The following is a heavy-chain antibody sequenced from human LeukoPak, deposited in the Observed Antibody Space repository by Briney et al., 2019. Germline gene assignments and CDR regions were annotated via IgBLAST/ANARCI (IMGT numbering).Heavy chain of an antibody. CDR3: ARDPRVVVKAYFYYYYMDL. V-gene: IGHV3-21*01. D-gene: IGHD2-2*01. J-gene: IGHJ6*03. Sequence: GRSLRLSWAATGFSFSSYSMNWVRLAPGKGLEWVSLIISMVSDIYYADSVRGRFSIRRHNARKSLLLRMNSRMAEAKAVYFCARDPRVVVKAYFYYYYMDLWGPGTTVPVSS. CDR1: GFSFSSYS. CDR2: IISMVSDI.